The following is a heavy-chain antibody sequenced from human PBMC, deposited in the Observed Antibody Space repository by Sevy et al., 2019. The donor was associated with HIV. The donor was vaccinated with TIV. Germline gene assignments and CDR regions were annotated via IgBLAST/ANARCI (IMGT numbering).Heavy chain of an antibody. CDR3: AQAGWIQSWYFDL. Sequence: RGCLRLSCAASGFTFSSYGMHWVRQAPGKGLERVAVISYDGSNKYYADSVKGRFTISRDNSKNTLYLQMNSLRAEDTAVYYRAQAGWIQSWYFDLWGRGTLVTVSS. D-gene: IGHD5-18*01. V-gene: IGHV3-30*18. J-gene: IGHJ2*01. CDR1: GFTFSSYG. CDR2: ISYDGSNK.